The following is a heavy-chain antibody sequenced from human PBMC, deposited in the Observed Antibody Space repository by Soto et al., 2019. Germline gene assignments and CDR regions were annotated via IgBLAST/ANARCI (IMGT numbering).Heavy chain of an antibody. V-gene: IGHV6-1*01. D-gene: IGHD6-13*01. CDR1: GDSLSSNTAA. CDR2: TYYRSKWYY. J-gene: IGHJ4*02. CDR3: ARGSYTSTWY. Sequence: SQTLSLTCAISGDSLSSNTAAWSWIRQSPSRGLEWLGRTYYRSKWYYDYAASVTSRMTINPDTSKNQSSLQLNSVTPEDTAVYYCARGSYTSTWYWGQGTLVTVSS.